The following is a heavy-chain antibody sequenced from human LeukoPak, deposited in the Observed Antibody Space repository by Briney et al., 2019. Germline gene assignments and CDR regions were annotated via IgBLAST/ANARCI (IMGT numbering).Heavy chain of an antibody. CDR2: IKQDGSEK. J-gene: IGHJ5*02. V-gene: IGHV3-7*01. CDR3: AREIRGYSYGPPSSGHSWFDP. Sequence: PGGSLRLSCAASGFTFSSYWMSWVRQAPGKGLEWVANIKQDGSEKYYVDSVKGRFTISRDNAKNSLYLQMNSLRAEDTAVYYCAREIRGYSYGPPSSGHSWFDPWGQGTLVTVSS. D-gene: IGHD5-18*01. CDR1: GFTFSSYW.